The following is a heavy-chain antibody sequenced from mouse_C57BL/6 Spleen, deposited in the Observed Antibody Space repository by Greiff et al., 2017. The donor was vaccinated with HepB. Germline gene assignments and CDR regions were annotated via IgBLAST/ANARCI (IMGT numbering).Heavy chain of an antibody. CDR1: GYTFTNYW. D-gene: IGHD4-1*01. V-gene: IGHV1-63*01. J-gene: IGHJ1*03. CDR2: IYPGGGYT. CDR3: ARKTDWYFDV. Sequence: VKLQESGAELVRPGTSVKMSCKASGYTFTNYWIGWAKQRPGHGLEWIGDIYPGGGYTNYNEKFKGKATLTADKSSSTAYMQLSSLTSEDSAIYYCARKTDWYFDVWGTGTTVTVSS.